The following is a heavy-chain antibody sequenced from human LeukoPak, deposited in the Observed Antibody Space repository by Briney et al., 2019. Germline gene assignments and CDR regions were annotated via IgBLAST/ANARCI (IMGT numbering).Heavy chain of an antibody. CDR1: GFTFSSYA. J-gene: IGHJ5*02. CDR2: ISSNGGST. V-gene: IGHV3-64*01. Sequence: GGSLRLSCAASGFTFSSYAMHWVRQAPGKGLEYVSAISSNGGSTYYANSVKGRFTISRDNSKNTLYLQMGSLRAEDMAVYYCARGSYGDARGWSDPWGQGTPVTVSS. CDR3: ARGSYGDARGWSDP. D-gene: IGHD4-17*01.